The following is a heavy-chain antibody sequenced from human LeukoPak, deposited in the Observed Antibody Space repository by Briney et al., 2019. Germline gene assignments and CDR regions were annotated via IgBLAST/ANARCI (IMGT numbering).Heavy chain of an antibody. CDR1: GFTFSSYS. D-gene: IGHD1-7*01. CDR2: ISSSSSTL. CDR3: VRDRNWNSDCFDP. J-gene: IGHJ5*02. V-gene: IGHV3-48*04. Sequence: HPGGSLRLSCAASGFTFSSYSMNWVRQAPGKGLEWVSYISSSSSTLYYADSVKGRFTTSRDDAKNPLYLQMNSLRAEDAAMYYCVRDRNWNSDCFDPWGQGTLVTVSS.